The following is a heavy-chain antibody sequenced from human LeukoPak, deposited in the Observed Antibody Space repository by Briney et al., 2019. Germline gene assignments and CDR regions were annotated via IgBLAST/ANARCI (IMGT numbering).Heavy chain of an antibody. CDR2: IKQDGSEN. Sequence: GGSLRLSCAASGFTFSNYWMSWVRQAPGKVLEWVANIKQDGSENYYVASVKGRCTIYRDNAKSSLYLEMNSLGAEDTAVYSCARALIVVGSYFDYWGQGTLVTVSS. V-gene: IGHV3-7*01. CDR3: ARALIVVGSYFDY. D-gene: IGHD2-15*01. CDR1: GFTFSNYW. J-gene: IGHJ4*02.